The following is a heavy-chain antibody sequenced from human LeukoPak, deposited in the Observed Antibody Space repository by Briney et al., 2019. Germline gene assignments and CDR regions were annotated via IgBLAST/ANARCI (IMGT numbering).Heavy chain of an antibody. CDR2: ISYDGKYK. J-gene: IGHJ4*02. V-gene: IGHV3-30*04. CDR1: GFTFSSYA. CDR3: AKDLSAMIVVVITTPFHY. Sequence: GGSLRLSCAASGFTFSSYAMHWVRQAPGKGLEWVALISYDGKYKYSADSVKGRFTISRDNSKNTLYLQMNSLRAEDTAVYYCAKDLSAMIVVVITTPFHYWGQGTLVTASS. D-gene: IGHD3-22*01.